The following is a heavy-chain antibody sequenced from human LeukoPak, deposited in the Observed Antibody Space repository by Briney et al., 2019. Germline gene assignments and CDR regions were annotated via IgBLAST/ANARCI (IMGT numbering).Heavy chain of an antibody. D-gene: IGHD6-19*01. J-gene: IGHJ4*02. Sequence: GGSLRLSCAASGFTFSTASLHWVRQAPGRGLEWVSAFDTGFGTYYPDSLKGRFTISRDNSKNTLFLRMNSLRAEDTAVYYCARSRGWWSLDYWGQGTLVTVSS. V-gene: IGHV3-23*01. CDR1: GFTFSTAS. CDR3: ARSRGWWSLDY. CDR2: FDTGFGT.